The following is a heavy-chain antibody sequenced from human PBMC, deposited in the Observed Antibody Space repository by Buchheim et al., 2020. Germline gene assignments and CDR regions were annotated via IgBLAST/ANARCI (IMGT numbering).Heavy chain of an antibody. D-gene: IGHD3-22*01. Sequence: QVQLQESGPGLVKPSETLSLTCTVSGDSISGSDEYWSWLRQPPGKGLEWIAYIYHSGTTYYNPSLRSRIVISVETSKNQFSLRLSSVTAADTAVYYCARGMNHYDSTPPWFDPWGRGTL. CDR2: IYHSGTT. CDR3: ARGMNHYDSTPPWFDP. J-gene: IGHJ5*02. CDR1: GDSISGSDEY. V-gene: IGHV4-30-4*01.